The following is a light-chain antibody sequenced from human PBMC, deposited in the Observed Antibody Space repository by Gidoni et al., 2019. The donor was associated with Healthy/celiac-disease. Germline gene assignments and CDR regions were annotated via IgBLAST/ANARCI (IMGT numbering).Light chain of an antibody. Sequence: EIVMTQAPATLSVSPGERAALPCRARQSVSSHLAWYQQQPGRAPRLLIFGASPRATGIPARFSGSGSGTEFPLTIISLQSEDFAVYYCQQYNNWPPLTFXXXTKVEIK. V-gene: IGKV3-15*01. CDR1: QSVSSH. CDR2: GAS. CDR3: QQYNNWPPLT. J-gene: IGKJ1*01.